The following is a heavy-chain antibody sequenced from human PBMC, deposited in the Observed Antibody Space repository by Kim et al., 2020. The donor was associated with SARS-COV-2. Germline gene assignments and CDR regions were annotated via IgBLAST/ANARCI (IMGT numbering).Heavy chain of an antibody. CDR3: ARLNYYDSSGYYEFDY. J-gene: IGHJ4*02. V-gene: IGHV4-39*01. D-gene: IGHD3-22*01. CDR1: GGSISSSSYY. CDR2: IYYSGST. Sequence: SETLSLTCTVSGGSISSSSYYWGWIRQPPGKGLEWIGSIYYSGSTYYNPSLKSRVTISVDTSKNQFSLKPSSVTAADTAVYYCARLNYYDSSGYYEFDYWGQGTLVTVSS.